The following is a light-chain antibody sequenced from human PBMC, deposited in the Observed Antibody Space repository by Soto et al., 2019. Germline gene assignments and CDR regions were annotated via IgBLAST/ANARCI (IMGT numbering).Light chain of an antibody. CDR3: CSYASSSTLV. CDR2: EVT. V-gene: IGLV2-23*02. J-gene: IGLJ2*01. CDR1: SSDVGNYNL. Sequence: QSALTQPASVSGSPGQSITISCTGTSSDVGNYNLVSWYQQHPGKAPKLMIYEVTKRSSGVSNRFSGSKSGNTASLTISGLQAEDEADYYCCSYASSSTLVFGGGTKVTVL.